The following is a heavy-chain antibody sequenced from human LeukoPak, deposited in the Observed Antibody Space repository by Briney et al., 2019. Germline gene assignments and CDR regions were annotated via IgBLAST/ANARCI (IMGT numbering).Heavy chain of an antibody. CDR2: IYYSGST. CDR3: ARPRDYYGSGSYYNVWFDP. V-gene: IGHV4-39*01. Sequence: SETLSLTCTVSGGSISSSSYYWGWIRQPPGKGLEWIGSIYYSGSTYYNPSLKSRVTISVDTSKSQFSLKLSSVTAADTAVYYCARPRDYYGSGSYYNVWFDPWGQGTLATVSS. CDR1: GGSISSSSYY. J-gene: IGHJ5*02. D-gene: IGHD3-10*01.